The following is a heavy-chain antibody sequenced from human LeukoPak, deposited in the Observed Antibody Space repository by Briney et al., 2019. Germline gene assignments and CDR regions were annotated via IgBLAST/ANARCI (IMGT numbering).Heavy chain of an antibody. CDR1: GYTFTGYY. CDR3: ARVAIVVVVAATPPHDAFDI. J-gene: IGHJ3*02. Sequence: ASVKVSCKASGYTFTGYYMHWVRQAPGQGLEWMGWINPNSGGTNYALKFQGRVTMTRDTSISTAYMELSRLRSDDTAVYYCARVAIVVVVAATPPHDAFDIWGQGTMVTVSS. D-gene: IGHD2-15*01. CDR2: INPNSGGT. V-gene: IGHV1-2*02.